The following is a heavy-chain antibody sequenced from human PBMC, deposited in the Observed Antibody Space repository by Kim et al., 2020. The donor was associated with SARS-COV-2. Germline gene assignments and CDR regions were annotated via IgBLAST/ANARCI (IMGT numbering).Heavy chain of an antibody. J-gene: IGHJ3*02. CDR1: GFTFSSYA. Sequence: GGSLRLSCAASGFTFSSYAMHWVRQAPGKGLEWVAVISYDGSNKYYADSVKGRFTISRDNSKNTLYLQMNSLRAEDTAVYYCARGGWSGSDAFDIWGQGTMVTVSS. D-gene: IGHD3-3*01. CDR2: ISYDGSNK. V-gene: IGHV3-30-3*01. CDR3: ARGGWSGSDAFDI.